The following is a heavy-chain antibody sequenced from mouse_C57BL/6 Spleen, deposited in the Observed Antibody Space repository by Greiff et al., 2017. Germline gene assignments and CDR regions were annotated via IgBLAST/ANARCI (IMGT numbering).Heavy chain of an antibody. Sequence: QVQLQQPGAELVKPGASVKMSCKASGYTFTSYWMHWVKQRPGQGLEWIGYINPSSGYTKYNQKFKDKATLTADKSSSTAYMQLSSLTYEDSAVYYCAQRDFDYWGQGTTLTVSS. J-gene: IGHJ2*01. CDR3: AQRDFDY. CDR2: INPSSGYT. CDR1: GYTFTSYW. V-gene: IGHV1-7*01.